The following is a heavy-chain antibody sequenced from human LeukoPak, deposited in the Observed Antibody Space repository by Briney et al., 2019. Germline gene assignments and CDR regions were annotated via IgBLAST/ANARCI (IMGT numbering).Heavy chain of an antibody. Sequence: ASVKVSWKASGYTFTSYGISWVRQATGQGLEWMGWMNPNSGNTGYAQKFQGRVTMTRNTSISTAYMELSSLRSEDTAVYYCARGRWAALPDYWGQGTLATVSS. D-gene: IGHD6-6*01. CDR3: ARGRWAALPDY. J-gene: IGHJ4*02. CDR2: MNPNSGNT. V-gene: IGHV1-8*02. CDR1: GYTFTSYG.